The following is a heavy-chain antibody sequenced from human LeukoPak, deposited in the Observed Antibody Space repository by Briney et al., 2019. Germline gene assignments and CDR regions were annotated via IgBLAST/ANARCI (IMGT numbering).Heavy chain of an antibody. CDR2: IYHSGST. CDR3: ARVYYGRTYDYWYFDL. J-gene: IGHJ2*01. CDR1: GYSISSGYY. Sequence: SETLSLTCTVSGYSISSGYYWGWIRQPPGKGLEWIGSIYHSGSTNYNPSLKSRVTISVDTSKNQFSLKLSSVTAADTAVYFCARVYYGRTYDYWYFDLWGRGTLVTVSS. V-gene: IGHV4-38-2*02. D-gene: IGHD3-10*01.